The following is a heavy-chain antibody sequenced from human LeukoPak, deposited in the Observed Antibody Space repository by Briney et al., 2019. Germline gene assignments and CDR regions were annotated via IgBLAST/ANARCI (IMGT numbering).Heavy chain of an antibody. V-gene: IGHV3-21*01. Sequence: GGSLRLSCAASGFTFGSYSMNWVRQAPGKGLEWVSSISSSSSYIYYADSVKGRFTTSRDNAKNSLYLQMNSLRAEDTAVYYCARDEGYCSSTSCHGPNDYWGQGTLVTVSS. J-gene: IGHJ4*02. CDR1: GFTFGSYS. CDR2: ISSSSSYI. D-gene: IGHD2-2*01. CDR3: ARDEGYCSSTSCHGPNDY.